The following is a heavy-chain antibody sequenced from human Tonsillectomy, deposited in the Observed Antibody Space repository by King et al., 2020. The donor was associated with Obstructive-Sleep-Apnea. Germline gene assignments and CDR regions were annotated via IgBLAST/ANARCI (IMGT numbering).Heavy chain of an antibody. CDR2: ISYDGSDK. CDR1: GFSFSSYA. D-gene: IGHD3-16*02. J-gene: IGHJ4*02. CDR3: ARGWRGELSPGDY. Sequence: VQLVESGGGVVQPGRSLRLSCAASGFSFSSYAMHWVRQAPGKGLEWVAVISYDGSDKYYADSVKGRFTISRDNSNNTLSLQMNSLRAEDTAVYYCARGWRGELSPGDYWGQGTLVTVSS. V-gene: IGHV3-30-3*01.